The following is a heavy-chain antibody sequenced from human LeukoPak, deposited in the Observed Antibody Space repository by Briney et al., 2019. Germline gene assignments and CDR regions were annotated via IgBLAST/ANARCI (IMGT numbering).Heavy chain of an antibody. CDR2: ISGSDDST. Sequence: GGSLRLSCAPSRSILSNYATSWVRQAQGRGLEWVSTISGSDDSTYYAESVRGRFTISRDNSKNTVYMQMNSLRAEDTAVYYCAKSRSGGVSCYNYWGQGTLVTVSS. D-gene: IGHD2-15*01. CDR1: RSILSNYA. J-gene: IGHJ4*02. V-gene: IGHV3-23*01. CDR3: AKSRSGGVSCYNY.